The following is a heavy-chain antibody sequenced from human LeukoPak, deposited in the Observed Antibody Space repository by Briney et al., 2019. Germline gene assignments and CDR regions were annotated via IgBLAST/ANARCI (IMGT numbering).Heavy chain of an antibody. Sequence: GGSLRLSCGASGFTLSSYWMTWVREAPGEGLEWVANIKEDVGKKYYVESVRGRFTISRNNAENSLYLQMNSLRAEDTAVYCARDSRSCRSSDCRGDAFDIWGQGTMVTVSS. CDR3: ARDSRSCRSSDCRGDAFDI. V-gene: IGHV3-7*01. D-gene: IGHD6-25*01. J-gene: IGHJ3*02. CDR2: IKEDVGKK. CDR1: GFTLSSYW.